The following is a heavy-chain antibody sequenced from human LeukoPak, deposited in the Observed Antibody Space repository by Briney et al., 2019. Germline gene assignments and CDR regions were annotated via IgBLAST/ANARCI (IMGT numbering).Heavy chain of an antibody. CDR1: GGSLSSSSYY. CDR2: IHYSGSS. CDR3: AKGSPYSGSPGFDY. V-gene: IGHV4-39*07. J-gene: IGHJ4*02. D-gene: IGHD1-26*01. Sequence: PSETLSLTCTVSGGSLSSSSYYWGWIRQPPGKGLEWIGSIHYSGSSYYNPSLKSRVTISLDTSKNQFSLKLSSATAADTAVYYCAKGSPYSGSPGFDYWGQGTLVTVSS.